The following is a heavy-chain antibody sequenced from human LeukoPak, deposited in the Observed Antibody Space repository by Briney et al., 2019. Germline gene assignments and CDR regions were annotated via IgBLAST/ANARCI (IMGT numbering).Heavy chain of an antibody. CDR3: ARDTCSGGSCYLGNY. V-gene: IGHV1-18*01. Sequence: ASVKVSCKASGYTFTSYGISWVRQAPGQGLEWMGWISTYNGNTNYAQKLQGRVTMTTDTSTSTAHMELRSLRSDDTAVYYCARDTCSGGSCYLGNYWGQGTLVTVSS. D-gene: IGHD2-15*01. J-gene: IGHJ4*02. CDR1: GYTFTSYG. CDR2: ISTYNGNT.